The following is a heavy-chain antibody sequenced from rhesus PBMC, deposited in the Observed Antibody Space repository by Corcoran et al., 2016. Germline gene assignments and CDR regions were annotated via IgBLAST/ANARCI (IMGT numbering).Heavy chain of an antibody. V-gene: IGHV4-122*02. Sequence: QVQLQESGPGLVKSSETLSLTCGVSGVSISSGYYYWSWLRPPPGKGLEWIGYITYSGSTSYNPSLKSRVTISRDTSKNQFSLKLSSVTAADTAVYYCARYERLLPFFDFWGQGVLVTVSS. CDR1: GVSISSGYYY. CDR3: ARYERLLPFFDF. J-gene: IGHJ4*01. D-gene: IGHD2-15*01. CDR2: ITYSGST.